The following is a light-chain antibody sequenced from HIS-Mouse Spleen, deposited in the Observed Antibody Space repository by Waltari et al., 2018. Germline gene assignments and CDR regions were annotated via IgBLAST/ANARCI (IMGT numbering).Light chain of an antibody. CDR3: YSTDSSGNHRV. J-gene: IGLJ2*01. Sequence: SYELTQPPSVSVSPGHTARITCSGDALPKKYAYWYQQKSGQAPVLVSYEDSKRPSGIPERFSGSSSGTMATLTISGAQVEDEADYYCYSTDSSGNHRVFGGGTKLTVL. V-gene: IGLV3-10*01. CDR2: EDS. CDR1: ALPKKY.